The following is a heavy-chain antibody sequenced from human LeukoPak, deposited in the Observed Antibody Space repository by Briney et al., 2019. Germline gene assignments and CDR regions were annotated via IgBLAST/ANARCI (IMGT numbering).Heavy chain of an antibody. Sequence: GGSLRLSCAASGFTVSSSYMNWVRQAPGKGLEWVSSISSSSSYIYYADSVKGRFTISRDNPKNSLYLQMNSLRAEDTAVYYCASFCSSTSCYRMDVWGQGTTVTVSS. V-gene: IGHV3-21*01. CDR2: ISSSSSYI. J-gene: IGHJ6*02. CDR3: ASFCSSTSCYRMDV. D-gene: IGHD2-2*01. CDR1: GFTVSSSY.